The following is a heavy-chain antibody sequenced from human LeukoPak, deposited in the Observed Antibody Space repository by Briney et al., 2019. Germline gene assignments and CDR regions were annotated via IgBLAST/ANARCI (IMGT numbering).Heavy chain of an antibody. V-gene: IGHV1-8*01. CDR3: ARVGYCSSTSCYAPYFDY. CDR1: GYTFTSYD. CDR2: MNPNSGNT. J-gene: IGHJ4*02. Sequence: ASVKVSCKASGYTFTSYDINWVRQATGQGLEWMGWMNPNSGNTGYAQKFQGRVTMTRNTSISTAYMELSSLRSEDTAVYYCARVGYCSSTSCYAPYFDYWGQGTLVTVSS. D-gene: IGHD2-2*01.